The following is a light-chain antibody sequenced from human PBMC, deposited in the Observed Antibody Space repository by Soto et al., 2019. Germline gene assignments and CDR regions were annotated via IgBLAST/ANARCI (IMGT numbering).Light chain of an antibody. CDR2: GAS. CDR1: QSIRNY. CDR3: QQSFTSPPYS. J-gene: IGKJ2*01. V-gene: IGKV1-39*01. Sequence: DIQMTQSPSSLSASVGDRVTITCRASQSIRNYLNWYQQKPGKAPKLLIYGASSLQSGVPSRFSGSGSGTDFTLTISSLQPEDFATYYCQQSFTSPPYSFGQGTILEI.